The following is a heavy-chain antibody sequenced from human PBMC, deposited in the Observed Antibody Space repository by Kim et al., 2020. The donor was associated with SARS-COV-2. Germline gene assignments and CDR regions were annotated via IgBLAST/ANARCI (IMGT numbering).Heavy chain of an antibody. V-gene: IGHV4-59*01. J-gene: IGHJ3*02. D-gene: IGHD6-13*01. CDR3: ARLHTVIAEPPGPGACDI. CDR1: GGSIRHYF. CDR2: IYYSGST. Sequence: SETLSLTCTVSGGSIRHYFWSWIRQTPRKGLEWIGNIYYSGSTHYNPSLKSRVTISVDMSKKQFSLKLRSVTTADTAIYYFARLHTVIAEPPGPGACDI.